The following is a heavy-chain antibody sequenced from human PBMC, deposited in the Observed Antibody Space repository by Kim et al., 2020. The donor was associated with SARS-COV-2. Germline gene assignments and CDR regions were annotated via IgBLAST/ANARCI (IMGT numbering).Heavy chain of an antibody. CDR1: GGSFSGYY. D-gene: IGHD3-9*01. V-gene: IGHV4-34*01. CDR2: INHSGST. CDR3: ARGERYFDWLSGRSAGMDV. Sequence: SETLSLTCAVYGGSFSGYYWSWIRQPPGKGLEWIGEINHSGSTNYNPSLKSRVTISVDTSKNQFSLKLSSVTAADTAVYYCARGERYFDWLSGRSAGMDVWAKGPRSPSP. J-gene: IGHJ6*02.